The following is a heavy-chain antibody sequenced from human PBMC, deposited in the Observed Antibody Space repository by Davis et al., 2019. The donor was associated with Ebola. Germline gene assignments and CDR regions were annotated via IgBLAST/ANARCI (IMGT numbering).Heavy chain of an antibody. J-gene: IGHJ4*02. V-gene: IGHV3-15*01. CDR3: TTGSVEGR. Sequence: GESLKISCAASGLTLSDVWMTWVRQVPGMGLEWVGRIKSKTDGGTTDYTTPVKGRFTLSRDDAKNMVYLQMNSLQTEDTAVYYCTTGSVEGRWGQGTLVTVSS. CDR1: GLTLSDVW. D-gene: IGHD3-10*01. CDR2: IKSKTDGGTT.